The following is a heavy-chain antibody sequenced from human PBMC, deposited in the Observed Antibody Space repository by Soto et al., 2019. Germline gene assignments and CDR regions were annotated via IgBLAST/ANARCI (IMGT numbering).Heavy chain of an antibody. J-gene: IGHJ5*02. CDR1: GYTFTSYG. CDR2: ISAYNGNT. Sequence: ASVKVSCKASGYTFTSYGISWVRQAPGQGLEWMGWISAYNGNTNYAQKLQGRVTMTTDTSTSTAYMELRSLRSDDTAVYYCARVITGTTVNWFDPWGQGTLVTVSS. D-gene: IGHD1-7*01. V-gene: IGHV1-18*01. CDR3: ARVITGTTVNWFDP.